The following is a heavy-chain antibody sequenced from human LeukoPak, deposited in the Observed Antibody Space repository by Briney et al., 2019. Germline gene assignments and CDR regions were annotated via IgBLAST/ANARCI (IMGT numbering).Heavy chain of an antibody. CDR3: ARNYYDSSGYFYYYGMDV. V-gene: IGHV3-21*01. D-gene: IGHD3-22*01. CDR1: GFTFSSYS. Sequence: GGSLRLSCAASGFTFSSYSMNWVRQAPGKGLEWVSSISSSSSYIYYADSVKGRFTISRDNAKNSLYLQMNSLRAGDTAVYYCARNYYDSSGYFYYYGMDVWGQGTTVTVSS. CDR2: ISSSSSYI. J-gene: IGHJ6*02.